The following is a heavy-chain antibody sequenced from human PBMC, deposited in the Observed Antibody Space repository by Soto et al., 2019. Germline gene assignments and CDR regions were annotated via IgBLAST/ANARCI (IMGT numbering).Heavy chain of an antibody. CDR1: GFTFSSYS. Sequence: EVQLVESGGGLVQPGGSLRLSCAASGFTFSSYSMSWVRQAPGKGLEWISYISSVGSIYYADSVKGRFTISRDNAKNSLYLQMNRLRDEDTAVYHCARLPSPYYYYGMDVWGQGTTVTVSS. CDR3: ARLPSPYYYYGMDV. V-gene: IGHV3-48*02. CDR2: ISSVGSI. J-gene: IGHJ6*02.